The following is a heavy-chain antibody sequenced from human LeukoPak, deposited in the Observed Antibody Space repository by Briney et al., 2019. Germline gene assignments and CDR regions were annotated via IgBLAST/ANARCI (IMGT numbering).Heavy chain of an antibody. D-gene: IGHD5-18*01. Sequence: SETLSLTCPVSGGSISSCYWGWIRQPPGKGLEWIGYIYYSGSTNYNPSLKSRVTISVDTSKNQFSLKLSSVTAADTAVYYCARVGTAMTPYDAFDIWGQGTMVTVSS. V-gene: IGHV4-59*01. CDR3: ARVGTAMTPYDAFDI. CDR1: GGSISSCY. CDR2: IYYSGST. J-gene: IGHJ3*02.